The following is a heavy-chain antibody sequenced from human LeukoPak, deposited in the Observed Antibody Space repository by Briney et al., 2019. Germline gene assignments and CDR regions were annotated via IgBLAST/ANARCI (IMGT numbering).Heavy chain of an antibody. CDR2: ISGSGGST. CDR3: AKVESRGYSYGRNFDY. V-gene: IGHV3-23*01. J-gene: IGHJ4*02. Sequence: GGSLRLSCAASGFTLSSYAMSWVRQAPGKGLKWVSAISGSGGSTYYADSVKGRFTISRDNSKNTLYLQMNSLRAEDTAVYYCAKVESRGYSYGRNFDYWGQGTLVTVSS. CDR1: GFTLSSYA. D-gene: IGHD5-18*01.